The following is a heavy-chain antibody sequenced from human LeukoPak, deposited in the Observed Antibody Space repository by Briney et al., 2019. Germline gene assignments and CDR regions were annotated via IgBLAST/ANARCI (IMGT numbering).Heavy chain of an antibody. CDR2: ISYDGSNK. V-gene: IGHV3-30*18. Sequence: GGSLRLSCAASGFTFSSYGMHWVRQAPGKGLEWVAVISYDGSNKYYADSVKGRFTIPRDNSKNTLYLQMNSLRAEDTAVYYCAKDGSSWYFDYWGQGTLVTVSS. D-gene: IGHD6-13*01. J-gene: IGHJ4*02. CDR3: AKDGSSWYFDY. CDR1: GFTFSSYG.